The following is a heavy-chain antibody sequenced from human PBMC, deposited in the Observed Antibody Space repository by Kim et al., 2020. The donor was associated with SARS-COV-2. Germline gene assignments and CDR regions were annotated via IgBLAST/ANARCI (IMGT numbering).Heavy chain of an antibody. Sequence: SETLSLTCAVYGGSFSGYYWSWIRQPPGKGLEWIGEINHSGSTNYNPSLKSRVTISVDTSKNQFSLKLSSVTAADTAVYYCAREGYHYYDSSGYYYYYGMDVWGQGTTVTVSS. CDR3: AREGYHYYDSSGYYYYYGMDV. V-gene: IGHV4-34*01. CDR1: GGSFSGYY. D-gene: IGHD3-22*01. CDR2: INHSGST. J-gene: IGHJ6*02.